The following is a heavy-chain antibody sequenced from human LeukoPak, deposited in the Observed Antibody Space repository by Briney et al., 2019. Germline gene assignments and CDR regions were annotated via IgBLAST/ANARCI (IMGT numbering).Heavy chain of an antibody. Sequence: LSLTCTVSGGSISSSSYYWGWIRQAPGKGLEWVSYISSSGSTIYYADSVKGRFTISRDNAKNSLYLQMNSLRAEDTAVYYCASGGGNGLASGVYFDYWGQGTLVTVSS. CDR1: GGSISSSSYY. J-gene: IGHJ4*02. CDR3: ASGGGNGLASGVYFDY. D-gene: IGHD2-15*01. CDR2: ISSSGSTI. V-gene: IGHV3-11*01.